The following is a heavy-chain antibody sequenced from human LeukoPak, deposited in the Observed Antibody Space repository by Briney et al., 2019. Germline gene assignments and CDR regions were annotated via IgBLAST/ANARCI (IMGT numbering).Heavy chain of an antibody. Sequence: PGRSLRLSCAASGFTFSSYGMHWVRQAPGKGLEWVAVISYDGSNKYYADSVKGRFTISRDNSKNTLYLQMNSLRAEDTAVYYCAKDPKAWLKLLWFGGSFDYWGQGTLVTVSS. CDR2: ISYDGSNK. CDR1: GFTFSSYG. CDR3: AKDPKAWLKLLWFGGSFDY. V-gene: IGHV3-30*18. D-gene: IGHD3-10*01. J-gene: IGHJ4*02.